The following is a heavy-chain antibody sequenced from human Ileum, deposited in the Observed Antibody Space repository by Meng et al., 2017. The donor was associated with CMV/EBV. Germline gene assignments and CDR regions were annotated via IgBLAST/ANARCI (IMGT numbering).Heavy chain of an antibody. Sequence: QAQLKESGPGLVKPSQTLSLTCTVSGDSLSTGDYYWSWLRQPPGKGPEWIGYIYYSGSTLYNPSLKSPVTISLDKSKNQFSLRLRSVTAADTAVYFCAREGGGWYFDSWGQGTLVTVSS. CDR1: GDSLSTGDYY. CDR2: IYYSGST. D-gene: IGHD6-19*01. CDR3: AREGGGWYFDS. J-gene: IGHJ4*02. V-gene: IGHV4-30-4*01.